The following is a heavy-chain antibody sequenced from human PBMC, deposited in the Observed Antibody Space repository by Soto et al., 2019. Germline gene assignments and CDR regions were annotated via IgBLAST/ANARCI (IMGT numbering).Heavy chain of an antibody. Sequence: QVQLQESGPGLVKPSETLSLTCTVSGGSISSYYWSWIRQPPGKGLEWIGYIYYSGSTNYNPSLKSRVTISVDTSKNQFSLKLSSVTAADTAVYYCAAGTIQLWYLAFDYWGQGTLVTVSS. CDR1: GGSISSYY. D-gene: IGHD5-18*01. J-gene: IGHJ4*02. CDR3: AAGTIQLWYLAFDY. V-gene: IGHV4-59*01. CDR2: IYYSGST.